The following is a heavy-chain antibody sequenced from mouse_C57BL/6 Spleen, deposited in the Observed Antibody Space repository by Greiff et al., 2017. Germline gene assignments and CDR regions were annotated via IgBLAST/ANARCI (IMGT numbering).Heavy chain of an antibody. CDR3: ARSNPKDYFDY. CDR2: INPSSGYT. V-gene: IGHV1-7*01. CDR1: GYTFTSYW. J-gene: IGHJ2*01. Sequence: QVQLQQSGAELAKPGASVKLSCKASGYTFTSYWMNWVKQRPGQGLEWIGYINPSSGYTKDNQKVKDKATLTADKSSSTAYMQLSSLTYTDSAVYYCARSNPKDYFDYWGQGTTLTVSS.